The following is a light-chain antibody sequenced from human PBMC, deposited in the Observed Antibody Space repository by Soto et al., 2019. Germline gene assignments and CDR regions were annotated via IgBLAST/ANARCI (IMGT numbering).Light chain of an antibody. CDR2: DAS. CDR3: QQRSNWRT. Sequence: EIVLTQSPATLSLSPGERATLSCRASQSVSSYLAWYQQQPGQAPRLLIYDASNRATGIPARFSGSGSGTDFPRTISSLEPEDFAVYYCQQRSNWRTFGQGTKLEIK. CDR1: QSVSSY. J-gene: IGKJ2*01. V-gene: IGKV3-11*01.